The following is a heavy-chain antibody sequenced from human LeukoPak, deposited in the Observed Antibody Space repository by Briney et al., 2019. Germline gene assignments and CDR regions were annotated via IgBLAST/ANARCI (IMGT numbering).Heavy chain of an antibody. D-gene: IGHD5-18*01. CDR2: INPNSGGT. Sequence: ASVKVSCKASGYTFTGYYMHWVRQAPGQGLEWMGWINPNSGGTNYAQKFQGKVTMTRDTSNSTAYMELSRLRSDDTSVYYCARDLGYSYGYYWGQGTLVTVSS. J-gene: IGHJ4*02. CDR3: ARDLGYSYGYY. V-gene: IGHV1-2*02. CDR1: GYTFTGYY.